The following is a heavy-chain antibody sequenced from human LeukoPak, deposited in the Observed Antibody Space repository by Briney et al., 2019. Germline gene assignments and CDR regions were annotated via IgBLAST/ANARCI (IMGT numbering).Heavy chain of an antibody. CDR3: ARGVSSSWYSDFDY. CDR2: MNPNSGNT. CDR1: GYTFTSYD. D-gene: IGHD6-13*01. V-gene: IGHV1-8*01. Sequence: GASVKVSCKASGYTFTSYDINWVRQATGQGLEWMGWMNPNSGNTGYAQKFQGRVTMTRNTSISTAYMELSSLRSEDTAVYYCARGVSSSWYSDFDYWGQGTLVTVSS. J-gene: IGHJ4*02.